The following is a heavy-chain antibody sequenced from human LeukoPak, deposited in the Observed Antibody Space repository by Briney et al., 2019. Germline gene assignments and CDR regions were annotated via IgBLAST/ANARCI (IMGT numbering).Heavy chain of an antibody. CDR2: ISSSSSYI. D-gene: IGHD3-10*01. Sequence: PGGSLRLSCAASGFTFSSYGMSWVRQAPGKGLEWVSSISSSSSYIYYADSVKGRFTISRDNAKNSLYLQMNSLRAEDTAVYYCARDPSSGGWFGELRHHYYYYYMDVWGKGTTVTISS. CDR3: ARDPSSGGWFGELRHHYYYYYMDV. CDR1: GFTFSSYG. V-gene: IGHV3-21*01. J-gene: IGHJ6*03.